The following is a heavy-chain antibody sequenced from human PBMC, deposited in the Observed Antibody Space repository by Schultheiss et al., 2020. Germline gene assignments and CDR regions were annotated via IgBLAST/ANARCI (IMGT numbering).Heavy chain of an antibody. D-gene: IGHD5-12*01. V-gene: IGHV5-51*01. Sequence: GESLKISCKGSGYSFTSYWIGWVRQMPGNGLEWMGIIYPGDSDTRYSPSFQGQVTISADKSISTAYLQWSSLKASDTAMYYCARLNRVATIYPYYYYYYYMDVWGKGTTVTVS. CDR1: GYSFTSYW. CDR2: IYPGDSDT. J-gene: IGHJ6*03. CDR3: ARLNRVATIYPYYYYYYYMDV.